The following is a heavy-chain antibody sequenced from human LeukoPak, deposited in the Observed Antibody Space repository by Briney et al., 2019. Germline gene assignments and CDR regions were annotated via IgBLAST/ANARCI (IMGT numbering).Heavy chain of an antibody. J-gene: IGHJ4*02. V-gene: IGHV1-69*04. CDR3: ARDSGYDYYLDY. Sequence: SVKVSCKASGGTFSSYAISWVRQAPGQGLEWMGRIIPILGIANYAQKFQGRVTITADKSTSTAYMELRSLRSDDTAVYYCARDSGYDYYLDYWGQGTLVTVSS. CDR1: GGTFSSYA. CDR2: IIPILGIA. D-gene: IGHD5-12*01.